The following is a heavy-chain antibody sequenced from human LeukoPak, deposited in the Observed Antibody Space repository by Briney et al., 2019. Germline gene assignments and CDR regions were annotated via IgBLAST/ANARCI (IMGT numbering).Heavy chain of an antibody. J-gene: IGHJ5*02. CDR3: ARSDDIVVVPAATRYNWFDP. Sequence: SEKVSCKASGGTFSSYTISWVRQAPGQGLEWMGRIIPILGIANYAQKFQGRVTITADKSTSTAYMELSSLRSEDTAVYYCARSDDIVVVPAATRYNWFDPWGQGTLVTVSS. CDR1: GGTFSSYT. D-gene: IGHD2-2*01. CDR2: IIPILGIA. V-gene: IGHV1-69*02.